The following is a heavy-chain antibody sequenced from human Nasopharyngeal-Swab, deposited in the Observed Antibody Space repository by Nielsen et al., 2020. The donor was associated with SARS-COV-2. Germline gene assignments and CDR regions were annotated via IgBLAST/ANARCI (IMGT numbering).Heavy chain of an antibody. J-gene: IGHJ4*02. CDR3: AKDRGAPDY. CDR1: GFPFSSYG. V-gene: IGHV3-30*18. D-gene: IGHD1-26*01. Sequence: GGSLLLSCAASGFPFSSYGMHWVRQAPGEGLEWVAVISYDGSNKYYADSVKGRFTISRDNSKNTLYLQMNSLRAEDTAVYYCAKDRGAPDYWGQGTLVTVSS. CDR2: ISYDGSNK.